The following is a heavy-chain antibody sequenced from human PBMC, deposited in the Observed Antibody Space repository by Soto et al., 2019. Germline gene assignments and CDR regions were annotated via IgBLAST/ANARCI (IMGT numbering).Heavy chain of an antibody. V-gene: IGHV3-53*04. D-gene: IGHD2-2*01. CDR3: ATGGYCSSTSCYAPGYMDV. Sequence: GGSLRLSCAASGFTVSSNYMSWVRQAPGKGLEWVSVIYSGGSTYYADSVKGRFTISRHNSKNTLYLQMNSLRAEDTAVYYCATGGYCSSTSCYAPGYMDVWGKGTTVTVSS. CDR1: GFTVSSNY. CDR2: IYSGGST. J-gene: IGHJ6*03.